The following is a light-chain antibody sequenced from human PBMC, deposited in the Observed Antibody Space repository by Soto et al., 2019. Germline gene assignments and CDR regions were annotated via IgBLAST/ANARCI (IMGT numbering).Light chain of an antibody. V-gene: IGLV2-8*01. J-gene: IGLJ1*01. CDR1: RNDIGAYEF. CDR2: EVV. CDR3: QSYDRSLSGSF. Sequence: QSVLTQPPSGSGSPGQSVTISCTGTRNDIGAYEFVSWYQHHPGKAPKLIIYEVVQRPSGVPDRFSGSKSGNTASLTVSGLQAADEADYYCQSYDRSLSGSFFGTGTKVTVL.